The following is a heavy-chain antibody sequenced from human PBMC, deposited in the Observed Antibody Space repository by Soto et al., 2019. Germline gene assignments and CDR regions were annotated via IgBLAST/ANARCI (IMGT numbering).Heavy chain of an antibody. CDR1: GGSISSGGYY. J-gene: IGHJ3*02. V-gene: IGHV4-31*03. CDR3: ARVRVGHAFDI. D-gene: IGHD1-26*01. CDR2: IYYSGST. Sequence: TLSLTCTVSGGSISSGGYYWSWIRQHPGKGLEWIGYIYYSGSTYYNPSLKSRVTISVDTSKNQFSLKLSSVTAADTAVYYCARVRVGHAFDIWGQGTMVPSPQ.